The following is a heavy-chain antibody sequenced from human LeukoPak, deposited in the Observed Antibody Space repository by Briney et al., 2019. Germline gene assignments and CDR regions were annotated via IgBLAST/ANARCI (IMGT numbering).Heavy chain of an antibody. J-gene: IGHJ1*01. V-gene: IGHV5-51*01. CDR3: AGGLSGDFQH. CDR1: GNTFTKYC. Sequence: GESLKISCKGSGNTFTKYCIGWVRQMPGKGLEWMGIVYPGDSDTRYSPSFQGQVTISADKSINTAYLQWSSLKASDTAMYYCAGGLSGDFQHWGQGTLVTVSS. D-gene: IGHD2/OR15-2a*01. CDR2: VYPGDSDT.